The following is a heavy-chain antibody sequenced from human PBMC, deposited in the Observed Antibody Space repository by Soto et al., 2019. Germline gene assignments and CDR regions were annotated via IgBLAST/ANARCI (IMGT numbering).Heavy chain of an antibody. CDR2: INSDGSST. J-gene: IGHJ4*02. Sequence: EVQLVESGGGLVQPGGSLRLSCAASGFTFSSYWMHWVRQAPGKGLVWVSRINSDGSSTSYADSVKGRFTISRDNAKNTLSLQMTSLSAEATAVYYCAVAVAGPTAIGYWGQGTLVTVSS. CDR1: GFTFSSYW. V-gene: IGHV3-74*01. CDR3: AVAVAGPTAIGY. D-gene: IGHD6-19*01.